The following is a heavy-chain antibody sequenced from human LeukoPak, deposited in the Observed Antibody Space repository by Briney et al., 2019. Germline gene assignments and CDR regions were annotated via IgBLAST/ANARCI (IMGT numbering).Heavy chain of an antibody. CDR1: GYTFTGYY. J-gene: IGHJ5*02. Sequence: ASVKVSCKASGYTFTGYYMHWVRQAPGQGLEWMGWINPNSGGTNYAQKFQGRVTMTRDTSISTAYMELSRLRSDDTAVYSCARGSVLRFLEWLSTGFDPWGQGTLVTVSS. CDR2: INPNSGGT. D-gene: IGHD3-3*01. CDR3: ARGSVLRFLEWLSTGFDP. V-gene: IGHV1-2*02.